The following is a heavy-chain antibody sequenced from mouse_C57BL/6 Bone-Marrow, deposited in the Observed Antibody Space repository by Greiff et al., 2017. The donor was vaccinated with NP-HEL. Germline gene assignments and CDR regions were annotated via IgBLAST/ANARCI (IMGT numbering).Heavy chain of an antibody. CDR3: TRWGYYFDY. CDR1: GYTFTDYE. J-gene: IGHJ2*01. V-gene: IGHV1-15*01. CDR2: IDPETGGT. Sequence: LQESGAELVRPGASVTLSCKASGYTFTDYEMHWVKQTPVHGLEWIGAIDPETGGTAYNQKFKGKAILTADKSSSTAYMELRSLTSEDSAVYYCTRWGYYFDYWGQGTTLTVSS.